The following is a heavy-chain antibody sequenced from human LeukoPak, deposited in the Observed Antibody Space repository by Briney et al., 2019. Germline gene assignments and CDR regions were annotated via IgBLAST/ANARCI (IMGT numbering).Heavy chain of an antibody. CDR2: IYYSGCT. D-gene: IGHD6-13*01. CDR3: ARGTSRIAAGLEFDP. V-gene: IGHV4-59*01. Sequence: PSETLSLTCTVSGGSISSYYWSWIRQPPGKGLEWIGYIYYSGCTNYNPSLKSRVTISVDTSKNQFSLKLSSVTAADTAVYYCARGTSRIAAGLEFDPWGQGTLVTVSS. CDR1: GGSISSYY. J-gene: IGHJ5*02.